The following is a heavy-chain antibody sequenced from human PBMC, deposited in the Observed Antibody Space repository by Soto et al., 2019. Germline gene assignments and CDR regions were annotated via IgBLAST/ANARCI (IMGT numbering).Heavy chain of an antibody. D-gene: IGHD5-18*01. V-gene: IGHV4-34*01. J-gene: IGHJ3*02. CDR1: AGSVNGYY. Sequence: SQTLSLTCAVYAGSVNGYYWNWIRQPPGKGLEWIGEINHTGGTHYNPSLKSRVTMSVDTSKNQFSLRLSSVTAADTAIYYCARGGYIYGADAFDIWGQGTLVTVS. CDR3: ARGGYIYGADAFDI. CDR2: INHTGGT.